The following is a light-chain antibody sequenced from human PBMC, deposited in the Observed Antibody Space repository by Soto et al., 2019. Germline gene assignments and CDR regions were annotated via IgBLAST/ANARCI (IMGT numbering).Light chain of an antibody. CDR3: QQYGSSPGT. Sequence: EIVVTQSPGTLSLSPGERATLSCRASQSFSSSYLAWYQQKPGQAPRLLIYGASNRATGIPDRFSGSGSGTDFTLTISRLEPEDFAVYYCQQYGSSPGTFGQGTKVEIK. V-gene: IGKV3-20*01. CDR2: GAS. CDR1: QSFSSSY. J-gene: IGKJ1*01.